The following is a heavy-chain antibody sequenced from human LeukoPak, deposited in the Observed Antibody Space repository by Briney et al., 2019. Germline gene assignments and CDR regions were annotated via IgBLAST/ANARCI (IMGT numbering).Heavy chain of an antibody. CDR2: ISSSGSTI. CDR1: GFTFSDYY. Sequence: GSLRLSCAASGFTFSDYYMSWIRQAPGKGLEWVSYISSSGSTIYYADSVKGRFTTSRDNAKISLYLQMNSLRAEDTAVYYCARDRFLGQLVDYWGQGTLVTVSS. CDR3: ARDRFLGQLVDY. J-gene: IGHJ4*02. V-gene: IGHV3-11*01. D-gene: IGHD6-6*01.